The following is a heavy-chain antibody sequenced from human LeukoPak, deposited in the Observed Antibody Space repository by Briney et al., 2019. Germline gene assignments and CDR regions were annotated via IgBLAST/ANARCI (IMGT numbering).Heavy chain of an antibody. CDR1: GGSLSSSSYY. J-gene: IGHJ4*02. CDR3: TRGYYYFDY. Sequence: SETLSLTCTVSGGSLSSSSYYWGWIRQPPGKGLEWIGSIYYSGSTYYNPSLKSRVIISVDTSKNQFSLKLSSVTAADTAVYYCTRGYYYFDYWGQGTLVTVSS. CDR2: IYYSGST. V-gene: IGHV4-39*01. D-gene: IGHD1-1*01.